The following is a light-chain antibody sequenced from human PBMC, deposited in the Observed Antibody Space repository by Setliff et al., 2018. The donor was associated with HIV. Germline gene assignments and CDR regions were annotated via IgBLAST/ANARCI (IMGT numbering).Light chain of an antibody. V-gene: IGLV1-44*01. CDR2: TTS. CDR3: ASWDDSLEGYV. Sequence: QSALTQPPSASGTPGQRVTMYCSGGNSNIGPNPVNWYQQLPGAAPKLLIYTTSHRPSGVPDRFSASKSGTSASLAISGLRSEDEGDYYCASWDDSLEGYVFGTGTKVTVL. CDR1: NSNIGPNP. J-gene: IGLJ1*01.